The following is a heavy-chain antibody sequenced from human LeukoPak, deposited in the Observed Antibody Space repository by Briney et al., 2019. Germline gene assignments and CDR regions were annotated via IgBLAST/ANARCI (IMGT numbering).Heavy chain of an antibody. J-gene: IGHJ4*02. CDR3: AGGLNIDFLLDY. CDR2: IYYSGST. Sequence: SETLSLTCTVSGGSISSDYWSWIRQPPGKGLEWIGYIYYSGSTNYNPSLKSRVTISVDTSKNQFSLKLSSVTAADTAVYYWAGGLNIDFLLDYWGQGTLVTVSS. V-gene: IGHV4-59*08. CDR1: GGSISSDY. D-gene: IGHD2/OR15-2a*01.